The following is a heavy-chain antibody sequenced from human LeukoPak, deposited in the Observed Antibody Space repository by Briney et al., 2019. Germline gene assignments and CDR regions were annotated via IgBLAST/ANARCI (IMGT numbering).Heavy chain of an antibody. J-gene: IGHJ4*02. V-gene: IGHV3-48*01. D-gene: IGHD3-22*01. Sequence: PGGFLRLSCAASGFTFSSYSMNWVRQAPGKGLEWVSYISSSSSTIYYADSVKGRFTISRDNAKNSLYPQMNSLRAEDTAVYYCARVPSNYYDSSGLDYWGQGTLVTVSS. CDR2: ISSSSSTI. CDR1: GFTFSSYS. CDR3: ARVPSNYYDSSGLDY.